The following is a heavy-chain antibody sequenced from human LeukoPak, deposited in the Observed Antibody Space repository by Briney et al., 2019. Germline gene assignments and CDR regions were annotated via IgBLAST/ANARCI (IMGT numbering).Heavy chain of an antibody. CDR1: GGSINSYY. V-gene: IGHV4-59*01. D-gene: IGHD2-2*01. Sequence: SETLSLTCTVAGGSINSYYWSWIRQPPGKGLEWIGYVFYSGSTNYNPSLRSRVTISVDSSKNQFSLKLRSVTAADTAVYYCARGRDQPLTWGQGTLVTVSS. J-gene: IGHJ5*02. CDR2: VFYSGST. CDR3: ARGRDQPLT.